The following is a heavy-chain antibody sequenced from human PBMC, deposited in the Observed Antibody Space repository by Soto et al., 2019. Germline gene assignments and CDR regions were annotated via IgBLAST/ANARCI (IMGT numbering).Heavy chain of an antibody. CDR1: GGSIMNSDYY. CDR3: VRHRGLYYRDGRAYHNNWFDS. Sequence: SETLSLTCSVSGGSIMNSDYYWGWIRQPPGEGLEWMGSIFSSGSPYSTPSFQSRVAMSVDTSNNQFSLRLRSVTDADTAVYYCVRHRGLYYRDGRAYHNNWFDSWGQGILVTVSS. V-gene: IGHV4-39*01. CDR2: IFSSGSP. D-gene: IGHD3-22*01. J-gene: IGHJ5*01.